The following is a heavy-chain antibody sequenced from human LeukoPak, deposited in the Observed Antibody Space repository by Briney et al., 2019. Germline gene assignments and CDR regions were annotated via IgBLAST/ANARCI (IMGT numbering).Heavy chain of an antibody. J-gene: IGHJ4*02. CDR3: ARVERSGPVTETSNFDS. CDR1: GYTFVTYG. Sequence: ASVRVSCKTSGYTFVTYGLTWVRQAPGQGVERMGWISPHNGNAYYARKFQGRVTMTTDTSTTTAYMELRSLRSDDTAVYFCARVERSGPVTETSNFDSWGQGTLVTVSS. V-gene: IGHV1-18*01. CDR2: ISPHNGNA. D-gene: IGHD4-17*01.